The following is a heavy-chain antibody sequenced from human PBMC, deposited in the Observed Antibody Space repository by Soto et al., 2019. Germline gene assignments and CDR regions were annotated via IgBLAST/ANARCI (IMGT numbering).Heavy chain of an antibody. Sequence: GGSLRLSCAASGFTFSPHAMHWVRQAPGKGLEWVAVISYDGSNKYYADSVKGRFTISRDNSKNTLYLQMNSLRAEDTAVYYCARDRGHLNYYGSGRPDDAFDIWGQGTMVTVSS. CDR2: ISYDGSNK. CDR1: GFTFSPHA. D-gene: IGHD3-10*01. J-gene: IGHJ3*02. V-gene: IGHV3-30-3*01. CDR3: ARDRGHLNYYGSGRPDDAFDI.